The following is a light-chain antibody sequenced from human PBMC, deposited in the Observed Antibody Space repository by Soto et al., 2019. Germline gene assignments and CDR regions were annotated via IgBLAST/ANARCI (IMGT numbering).Light chain of an antibody. CDR2: GAS. CDR1: QSISGN. V-gene: IGKV3D-15*01. CDR3: KQYKEWPPFT. J-gene: IGKJ5*01. Sequence: EIVLTQSPGTLSLSPGEGATLSCRASQSISGNYLAWYQQKPGQAPRLLIYGASNRATGIPARFSGSGSGTEFTLTISSLQSEDFAVYYCKQYKEWPPFTFGQGTRLAIK.